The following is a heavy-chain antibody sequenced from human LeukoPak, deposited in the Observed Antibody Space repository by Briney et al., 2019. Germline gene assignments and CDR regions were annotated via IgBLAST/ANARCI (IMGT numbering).Heavy chain of an antibody. J-gene: IGHJ3*02. CDR3: ARVPNDYCSGGSCYRDAFDI. V-gene: IGHV1-8*01. D-gene: IGHD2-15*01. CDR2: MNPNSGNT. CDR1: GYTFTSYD. Sequence: GASVKVSCKASGYTFTSYDINWVRQATGQGLEWMGWMNPNSGNTGYAQKFQGRVTMTRNTSISTAYIELSSLRSEDTAVYYCARVPNDYCSGGSCYRDAFDIWGQGTMVTVSS.